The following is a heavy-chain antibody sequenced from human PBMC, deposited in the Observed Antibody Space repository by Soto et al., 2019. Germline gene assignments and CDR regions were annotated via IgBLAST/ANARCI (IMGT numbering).Heavy chain of an antibody. J-gene: IGHJ4*02. V-gene: IGHV2-5*01. CDR3: AHSQGLWDPFAY. CDR1: GFSLNTRGVG. Sequence: QITLKESGPTLVKPTQTLTLTCTFSGFSLNTRGVGVGWVRQAPGKALEWLAVIYWNDDKRFRPSLKSRLTIPKDTSKNQVVLTMTEMDPVDTATYYCAHSQGLWDPFAYWGQGTLVTVSS. D-gene: IGHD2-21*01. CDR2: IYWNDDK.